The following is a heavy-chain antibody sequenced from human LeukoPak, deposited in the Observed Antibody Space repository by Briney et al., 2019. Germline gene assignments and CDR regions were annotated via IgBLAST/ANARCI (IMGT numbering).Heavy chain of an antibody. CDR2: ISSGSTYI. J-gene: IGHJ6*02. D-gene: IGHD6-19*01. Sequence: GGSLRLSCAASGFTFSSYTMNWVRQAPGKGLEWVSSISSGSTYIYYADSVKGRFTISRDNAKNSLYLQMNSLRAEDTAVYYCARGGIAVGGMDVWGQGTTVTVSS. V-gene: IGHV3-21*01. CDR3: ARGGIAVGGMDV. CDR1: GFTFSSYT.